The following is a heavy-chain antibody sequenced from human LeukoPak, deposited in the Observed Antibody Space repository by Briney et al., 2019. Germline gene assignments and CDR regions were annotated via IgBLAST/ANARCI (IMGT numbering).Heavy chain of an antibody. V-gene: IGHV3-53*01. D-gene: IGHD4-17*01. CDR2: IYSGGST. CDR3: ARSVTTVGLGAFDI. Sequence: GGSLRLSCAASGFTVSNNYMSWVRQAPGKGLEWVSVIYSGGSTYNADSVKGRFTISRDNSKNTLYLQMNSLRAKDTAVYYCARSVTTVGLGAFDIWGQGTMVIVSS. J-gene: IGHJ3*02. CDR1: GFTVSNNY.